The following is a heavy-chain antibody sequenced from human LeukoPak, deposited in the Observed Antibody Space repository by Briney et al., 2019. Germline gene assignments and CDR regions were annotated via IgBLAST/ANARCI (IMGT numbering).Heavy chain of an antibody. CDR1: GYTFTNHS. Sequence: ASVRVSCKASGYTFTNHSINWVRQAPGQGLEYMGWIDTNTGNPTYAQAFTGRIVFSLDTSVSTAYLQIRSLKAEDTAVYFCARRSMVQHMDVWGKGTTVIVSS. V-gene: IGHV7-4-1*02. CDR2: IDTNTGNP. CDR3: ARRSMVQHMDV. J-gene: IGHJ6*03. D-gene: IGHD3-10*01.